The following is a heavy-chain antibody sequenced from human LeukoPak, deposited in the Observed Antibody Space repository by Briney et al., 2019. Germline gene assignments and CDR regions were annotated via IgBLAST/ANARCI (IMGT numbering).Heavy chain of an antibody. CDR3: ARGQPYGFDDAFAI. CDR2: IYTSGST. J-gene: IGHJ3*02. D-gene: IGHD1-14*01. V-gene: IGHV4-61*02. Sequence: PSQTLSLTCTVSCGSIRSGSYYWSWIRQSAGKGLEWIGRIYTSGSTNYNPSLKSRVTISVDTSKNQFSLKLSSVTAADTAVYFCARGQPYGFDDAFAIWGQGTMVAVSS. CDR1: CGSIRSGSYY.